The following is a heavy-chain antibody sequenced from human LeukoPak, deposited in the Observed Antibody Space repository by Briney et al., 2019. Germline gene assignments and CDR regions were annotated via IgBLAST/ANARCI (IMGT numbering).Heavy chain of an antibody. CDR3: ARERNIDYGSGNNWFDP. J-gene: IGHJ5*02. CDR2: MNPNSGNT. D-gene: IGHD3-10*01. Sequence: GASVEVSCKASGYTFTSYDINWVRQATGQGLEWMGWMNPNSGNTGYAQKFQGRVTMTRNTSISTAYMELSSLRSEDTAVYYCARERNIDYGSGNNWFDPWGQGTLVTVSS. CDR1: GYTFTSYD. V-gene: IGHV1-8*01.